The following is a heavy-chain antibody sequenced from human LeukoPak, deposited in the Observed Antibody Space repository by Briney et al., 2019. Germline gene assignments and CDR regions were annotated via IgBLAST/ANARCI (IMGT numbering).Heavy chain of an antibody. D-gene: IGHD5-12*01. CDR1: GGSISSYY. Sequence: SETLSLTCTVSGGSISSYYWSWIRQPPGKGLEWIGYIYYSGSTNYNPSLKSRVTISVDRSKNQFSLKLSSVTAADTAVYYCARDGRLRGYDPSVVDYWGQGTLVTVSS. CDR2: IYYSGST. J-gene: IGHJ4*02. V-gene: IGHV4-59*12. CDR3: ARDGRLRGYDPSVVDY.